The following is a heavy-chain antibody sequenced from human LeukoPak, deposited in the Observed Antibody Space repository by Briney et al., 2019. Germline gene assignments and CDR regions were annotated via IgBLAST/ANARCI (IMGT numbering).Heavy chain of an antibody. CDR1: GYTFTSYD. J-gene: IGHJ4*02. D-gene: IGHD6-13*01. Sequence: ASVKVSCKASGYTFTSYDINWVRQATGQGLEWMGWMNPNSGNTGYAQKFQGRVTITRNTSISTAYMELSSLRAEDTAVYYCAKDPPYSSPPHFDYWGQGTLVTVSS. CDR2: MNPNSGNT. V-gene: IGHV1-8*03. CDR3: AKDPPYSSPPHFDY.